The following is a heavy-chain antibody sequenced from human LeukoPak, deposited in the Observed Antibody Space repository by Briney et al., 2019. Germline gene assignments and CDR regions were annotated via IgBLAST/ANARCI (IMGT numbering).Heavy chain of an antibody. Sequence: GGSLRLSCAASGFTFSSYEMNWVRQAPGKGLEWVSYISSSGSTIYYADSVKGRFTISRDNAKNSLYLQMNSLRAEDTAVYYCARRGLGSAYFDYWGQGTLVTVSS. V-gene: IGHV3-48*03. D-gene: IGHD1-26*01. CDR2: ISSSGSTI. CDR3: ARRGLGSAYFDY. CDR1: GFTFSSYE. J-gene: IGHJ4*02.